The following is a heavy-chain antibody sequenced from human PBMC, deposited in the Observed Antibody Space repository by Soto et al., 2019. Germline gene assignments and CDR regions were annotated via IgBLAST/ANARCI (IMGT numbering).Heavy chain of an antibody. Sequence: GQSLKISCKGSGYSFTSYWIGWVRQMPGKGLEWMGIIYPGDSDTRYSPSFQGQVTISADKSISTAYLQWSSLKASDTAMYYCARQNQEGYYYYGVDVWGQGTTVTVSS. J-gene: IGHJ6*02. CDR1: GYSFTSYW. V-gene: IGHV5-51*01. CDR2: IYPGDSDT. CDR3: ARQNQEGYYYYGVDV.